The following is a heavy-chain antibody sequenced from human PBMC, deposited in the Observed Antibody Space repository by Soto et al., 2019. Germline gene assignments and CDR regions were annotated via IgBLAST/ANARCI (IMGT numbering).Heavy chain of an antibody. D-gene: IGHD3-22*01. Sequence: GGSLRLSCAASGFTFGGYVMSWVRQAPGRGLELVSVISANGAGTKYADSVKGRFTISRDNSRNTMYLQMNSLRAEDTAIYYCAKLYYHDSTGFFRHFDYWGQGTRVTVSS. CDR1: GFTFGGYV. CDR3: AKLYYHDSTGFFRHFDY. V-gene: IGHV3-23*01. CDR2: ISANGAGT. J-gene: IGHJ4*02.